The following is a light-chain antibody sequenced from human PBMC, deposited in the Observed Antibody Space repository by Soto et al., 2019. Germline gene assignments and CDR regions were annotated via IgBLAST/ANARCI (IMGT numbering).Light chain of an antibody. CDR1: SSDVGSYNL. V-gene: IGLV2-23*02. CDR2: EVT. CDR3: CSYAGSNTWV. Sequence: QSALTQPASVSGSPGQSITISCTGNSSDVGSYNLVSWYQQHPGKAPNLMISEVTKRPSGVSNRFSGSKSGNTASLTISGLPAEDESDYYCCSYAGSNTWVFGGGTKLTVL. J-gene: IGLJ3*02.